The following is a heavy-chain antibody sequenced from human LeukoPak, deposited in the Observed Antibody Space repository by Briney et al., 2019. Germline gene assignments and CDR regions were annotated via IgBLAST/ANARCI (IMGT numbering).Heavy chain of an antibody. CDR1: GYTYSRFG. D-gene: IGHD3-22*01. J-gene: IGHJ6*03. V-gene: IGHV1-2*02. CDR2: INPNSGGT. CDR3: ARDSLYYYDSSGYYGVAYYYYYMDV. Sequence: ASVKVSCKASGYTYSRFGISWVRQVPGQGLEWMGWINPNSGGTNYAQKFQGRVTMTRDTSISTAYMELSRLRSDDTAVYYCARDSLYYYDSSGYYGVAYYYYYMDVWGKGTTVTVSS.